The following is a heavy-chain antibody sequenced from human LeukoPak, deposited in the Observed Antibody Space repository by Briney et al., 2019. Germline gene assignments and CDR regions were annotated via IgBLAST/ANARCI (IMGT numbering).Heavy chain of an antibody. Sequence: SETLSLTCTVSGGSISSYYWSWVRQPPGKGLEWIGYIFYSGNTNHNPSLKSRVTISVDTSKNQFSLKLRSVTAADTAVYYCARHYDRSGRFDYWGQGTLVTVSS. D-gene: IGHD3-22*01. CDR2: IFYSGNT. CDR1: GGSISSYY. CDR3: ARHYDRSGRFDY. J-gene: IGHJ4*02. V-gene: IGHV4-59*01.